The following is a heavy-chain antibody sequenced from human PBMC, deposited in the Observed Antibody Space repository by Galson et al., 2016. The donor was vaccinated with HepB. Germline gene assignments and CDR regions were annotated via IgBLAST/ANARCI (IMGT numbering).Heavy chain of an antibody. CDR2: ISGNGIGA. CDR3: AKGTLGQCSGSISYPFGC. V-gene: IGHV3-23*01. CDR1: GFTFNTYA. D-gene: IGHD2-15*01. Sequence: SLRLSCAASGFTFNTYAMTWVRQAPGKGLECVATISGNGIGAAYAGSVKGRFTISRDNSKNTVYLQMNSLRAEDTAVYYCAKGTLGQCSGSISYPFGCWGQGTLVTVSS. J-gene: IGHJ4*02.